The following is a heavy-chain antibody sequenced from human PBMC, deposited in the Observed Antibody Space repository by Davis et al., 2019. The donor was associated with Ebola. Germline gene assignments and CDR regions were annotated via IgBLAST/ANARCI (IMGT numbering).Heavy chain of an antibody. CDR1: GFTFNQYA. D-gene: IGHD4-17*01. V-gene: IGHV3-23*01. Sequence: GGSLRLSCAASGFTFNQYAMTWVRQAPGKGLEWVSTISKSGRDTNYADSVKGRFTISRDNSNNTVSLQMNSVRAEDTADYYCARHVYGDFWFFDLWGRGTHVTVSS. J-gene: IGHJ2*01. CDR3: ARHVYGDFWFFDL. CDR2: ISKSGRDT.